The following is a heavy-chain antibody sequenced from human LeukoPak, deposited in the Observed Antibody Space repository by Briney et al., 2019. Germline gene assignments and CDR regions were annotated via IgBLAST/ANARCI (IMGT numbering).Heavy chain of an antibody. CDR3: TRPMRPARTDACDI. CDR2: IYYSGST. J-gene: IGHJ3*02. D-gene: IGHD2-2*01. V-gene: IGHV4-59*08. Sequence: PSETLSLTCSVSGGSISSYYWTWIRQPPGKGLEWIGYIYYSGSTKYNPSLKSRVTMSVDTSKNHFSLKLSSVTAADTAVYYYTRPMRPARTDACDIWGQGTMVTVS. CDR1: GGSISSYY.